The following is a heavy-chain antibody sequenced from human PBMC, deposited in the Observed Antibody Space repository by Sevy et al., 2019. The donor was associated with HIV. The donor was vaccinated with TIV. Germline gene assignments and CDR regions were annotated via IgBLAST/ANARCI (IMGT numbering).Heavy chain of an antibody. V-gene: IGHV3-30-3*01. D-gene: IGHD5-12*01. CDR1: GFTFSSYA. CDR2: ISYDGSNK. Sequence: GGSLRLSCAASGFTFSSYAMHWVRQAPGKGLEWMAVISYDGSNKYYADSVKGRFTISRDNSKNTLYLQMNSLRAEDTAVYYCARDGDGYSGILLQYYMDVWAKGTTVTVSS. J-gene: IGHJ6*03. CDR3: ARDGDGYSGILLQYYMDV.